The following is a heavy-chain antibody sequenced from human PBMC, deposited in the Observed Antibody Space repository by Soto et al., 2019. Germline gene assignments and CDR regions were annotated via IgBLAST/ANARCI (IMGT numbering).Heavy chain of an antibody. J-gene: IGHJ3*02. CDR1: GFSLSTSGVG. V-gene: IGHV2-5*02. CDR2: IYWDDDK. CDR3: EHRRPGIEAFDI. Sequence: QITLKESGPTLVKPTQTLTLTCTFSGFSLSTSGVGVGWIRQPPGKALEWLALIYWDDDKRYSPSLKSRLTINKDTSENQVVLTMTNIDPVETATYYCEHRRPGIEAFDIWGQGTMVTVSS.